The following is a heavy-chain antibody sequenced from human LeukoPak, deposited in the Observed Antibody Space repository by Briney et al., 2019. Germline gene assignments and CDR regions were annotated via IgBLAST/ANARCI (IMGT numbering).Heavy chain of an antibody. Sequence: PGGSLRLSCAASGFTVSSNYMGWVRQAPGKGLEWVSVIYSGGSTYYADSVKDRFTISRDNSKNTLYLQMNSLRAEDTAVYYCAREFPASYYYDSSGYYFDYWGQGTLVTVSS. CDR2: IYSGGST. D-gene: IGHD3-22*01. CDR1: GFTVSSNY. J-gene: IGHJ4*02. V-gene: IGHV3-53*01. CDR3: AREFPASYYYDSSGYYFDY.